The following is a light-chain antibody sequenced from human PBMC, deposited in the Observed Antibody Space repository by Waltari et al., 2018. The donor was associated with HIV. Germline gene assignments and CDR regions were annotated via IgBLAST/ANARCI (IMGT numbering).Light chain of an antibody. Sequence: DIVMTQSPDSLAVSLGERATINYKSSQSVLYSSNNKNYLAWYQQKPGQPPKLLIYWASTRESGVPDRFSGSGSGTDFTLTISSLQAEDVAVYYCQQYNNWPPWTFGQGTKVEIK. CDR3: QQYNNWPPWT. J-gene: IGKJ1*01. CDR1: QSVLYSSNNKNY. V-gene: IGKV4-1*01. CDR2: WAS.